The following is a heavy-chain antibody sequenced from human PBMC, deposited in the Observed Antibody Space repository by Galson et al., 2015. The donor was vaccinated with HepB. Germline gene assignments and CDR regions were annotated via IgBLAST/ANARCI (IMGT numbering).Heavy chain of an antibody. CDR1: GFSVSRNY. J-gene: IGHJ4*02. D-gene: IGHD1-7*01. Sequence: SLRLSCAASGFSVSRNYMTWVRQAPGKGLEWVSSIYSDGRTYYADSVKGRFTISRDNSRTTLYLQMNSLRADDTAVYYCARGGYLYYSGTYMGAYWGQGTLVTVSS. CDR2: IYSDGRT. CDR3: ARGGYLYYSGTYMGAY. V-gene: IGHV3-53*01.